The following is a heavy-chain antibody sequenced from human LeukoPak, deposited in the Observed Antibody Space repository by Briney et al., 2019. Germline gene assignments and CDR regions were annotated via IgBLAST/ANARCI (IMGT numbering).Heavy chain of an antibody. CDR1: GFXFSSYA. Sequence: PGRSLRLSCAASGFXFSSYAIHWVRQAPGKGLEWVAVISYDGSNKYYADSVKGRFTISRDNSKNTLYLQMNSLRAEDTAVYYCARDQITLDYWGQGTLVTVSS. CDR2: ISYDGSNK. V-gene: IGHV3-30-3*01. J-gene: IGHJ4*02. D-gene: IGHD3-10*01. CDR3: ARDQITLDY.